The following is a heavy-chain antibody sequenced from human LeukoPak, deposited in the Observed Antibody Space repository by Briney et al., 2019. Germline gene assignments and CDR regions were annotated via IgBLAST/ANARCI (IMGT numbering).Heavy chain of an antibody. J-gene: IGHJ3*02. Sequence: GGSLRLSCAASGFTFSSYAMHWVRQAPGKGLEWVAVVSYDGSNKYYADSVKGRFTISRDNSKNTLYLQMNSLRVEDTALYYCARDSQYCSSGSCSPGASDIWGQGTMVTVSS. CDR3: ARDSQYCSSGSCSPGASDI. V-gene: IGHV3-30*04. CDR1: GFTFSSYA. CDR2: VSYDGSNK. D-gene: IGHD2-15*01.